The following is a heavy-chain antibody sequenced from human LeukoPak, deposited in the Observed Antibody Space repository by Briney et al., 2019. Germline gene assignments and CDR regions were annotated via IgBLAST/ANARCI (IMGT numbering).Heavy chain of an antibody. J-gene: IGHJ6*02. CDR1: GFTFSSYW. V-gene: IGHV3-74*01. CDR2: LISDGSSA. CDR3: VRDSRYCPDV. D-gene: IGHD2-8*02. Sequence: PGGSLRLSCAASGFTFSSYWMHWVRQAPGKGLVWVSRLISDGSSASYADSVKGRFTISRDNTKNILYLQMNSLRAEDTAVYYCVRDSRYCPDVWGQGTTVTLSS.